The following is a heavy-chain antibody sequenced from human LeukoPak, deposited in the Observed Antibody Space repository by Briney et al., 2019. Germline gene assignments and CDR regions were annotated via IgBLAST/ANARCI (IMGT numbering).Heavy chain of an antibody. D-gene: IGHD1-26*01. CDR3: ARDFSLYSWDLLPNY. J-gene: IGHJ4*02. CDR1: GFTFSSYA. CDR2: ISNSGGST. Sequence: PGRSLRLSCAASGFTFSSYAMTWVRQAPGKGLEWVSAISNSGGSTYYADSVKGRFTISRDNSKNTLYLQMNSLRAEDTAIYYCARDFSLYSWDLLPNYWGQGTLVTVSS. V-gene: IGHV3-23*01.